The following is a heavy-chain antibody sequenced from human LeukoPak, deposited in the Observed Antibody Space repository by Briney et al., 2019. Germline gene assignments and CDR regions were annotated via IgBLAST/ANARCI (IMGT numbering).Heavy chain of an antibody. CDR2: ISHSGRT. Sequence: PSATLSLTCAVSGVSFSGYYWSWIRLPPGKGPEWIGEISHSGRTSYNPSLKSRVTISSDTSINHLSLSLRAETAADTGVYFCTRTSPGIPLDFWGQGTLVTVSS. J-gene: IGHJ4*02. D-gene: IGHD1-26*01. CDR3: TRTSPGIPLDF. CDR1: GVSFSGYY. V-gene: IGHV4-34*01.